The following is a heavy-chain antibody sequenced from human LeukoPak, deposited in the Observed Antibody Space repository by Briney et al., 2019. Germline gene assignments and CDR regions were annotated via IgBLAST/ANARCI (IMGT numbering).Heavy chain of an antibody. J-gene: IGHJ5*02. CDR1: GGSISSSF. V-gene: IGHV4-59*08. CDR2: IYYTGAT. CDR3: ASHDLRYYESQGEFFDP. Sequence: PSETLSLTCTVSGGSISSSFWSWIRQAPGKGLEWIGYIYYTGATNYHPSLKSRVTISADKSKNQVSLELTSLTPADTAVYYCASHDLRYYESQGEFFDPWGQGTLVTVSS. D-gene: IGHD3-22*01.